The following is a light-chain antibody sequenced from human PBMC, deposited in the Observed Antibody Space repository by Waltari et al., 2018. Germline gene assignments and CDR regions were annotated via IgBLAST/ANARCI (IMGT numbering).Light chain of an antibody. V-gene: IGKV2-24*01. Sequence: DIVLTQTPLSSPVTLGQPASISCRSSQSLVHSNGNTSLGWLQQRPCQPPRLLIYKISNQFSGVPDRFSGSGAGTDFTLKISRVEAEDVGVYYCMQTTRFWTFGQGTRVEIK. J-gene: IGKJ1*01. CDR2: KIS. CDR3: MQTTRFWT. CDR1: QSLVHSNGNTS.